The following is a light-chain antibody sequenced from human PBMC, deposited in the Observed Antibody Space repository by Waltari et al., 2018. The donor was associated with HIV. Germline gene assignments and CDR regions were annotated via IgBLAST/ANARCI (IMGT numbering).Light chain of an antibody. Sequence: DIQMTQSPSSLSASIKDRVTITCRASQSISTYLNWYQQKPGKAPKLLIYAASSLQSGVPSRFSGSGSGVDFTLTISSLQPEDVASYYCQQSHITPITFGQGTRLEIK. CDR2: AAS. CDR1: QSISTY. CDR3: QQSHITPIT. J-gene: IGKJ5*01. V-gene: IGKV1-39*01.